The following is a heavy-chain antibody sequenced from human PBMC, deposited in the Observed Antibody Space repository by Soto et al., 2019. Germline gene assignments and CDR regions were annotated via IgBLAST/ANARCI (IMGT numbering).Heavy chain of an antibody. D-gene: IGHD5-12*01. Sequence: PSETLSLTCAVSGYSISSGYYWGWIRQPPGKGLEWIGSIYHSGSTYYNPPLKSRVTISVDTSKNQFSLKLSSVTAADTAVYYCARYSGYEFDYWGQGTLVTVSS. CDR3: ARYSGYEFDY. J-gene: IGHJ4*02. CDR1: GYSISSGYY. CDR2: IYHSGST. V-gene: IGHV4-38-2*01.